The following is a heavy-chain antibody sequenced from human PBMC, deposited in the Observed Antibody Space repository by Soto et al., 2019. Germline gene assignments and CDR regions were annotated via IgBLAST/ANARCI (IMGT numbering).Heavy chain of an antibody. CDR1: GYSFTSYW. J-gene: IGHJ3*02. Sequence: GESLKISCKFSGYSFTSYWIGWVRQMPGKGLEWMGIIYPGDSDTRYSPSFQGHVTISADKSFTTAYLQWSSLKASDTAMYYCAQSPRLTEAFDIWGQGTRVTVS. V-gene: IGHV5-51*01. CDR2: IYPGDSDT. CDR3: AQSPRLTEAFDI.